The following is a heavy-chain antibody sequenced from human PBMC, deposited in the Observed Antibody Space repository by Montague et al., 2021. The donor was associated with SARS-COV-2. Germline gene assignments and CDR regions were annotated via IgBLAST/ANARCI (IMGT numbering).Heavy chain of an antibody. Sequence: CAISGDSVSSNSAAWNWIRQSPSRGLEWLGRTYYRSKWYNDYAVSVKSRITINPDTPKNQFSLQLNSVTPEDTAVYYCARGGWGAPGTGRLFDYWGQGTLVTGSS. CDR3: ARGGWGAPGTGRLFDY. V-gene: IGHV6-1*01. D-gene: IGHD3-10*01. J-gene: IGHJ4*02. CDR1: GDSVSSNSAA. CDR2: TYYRSKWYN.